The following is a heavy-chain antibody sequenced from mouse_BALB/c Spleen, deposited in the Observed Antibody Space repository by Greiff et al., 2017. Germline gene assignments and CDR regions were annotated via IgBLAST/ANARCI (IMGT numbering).Heavy chain of an antibody. Sequence: VQLQQSGAELVKPGASVKLSCKASGYTFTEYIIHWVKQRPGQGLEWIGWFYPGSGSIKYNEKFKDKATLTADKSSSTVYMEISSLTSDDSAVYVCAKHEAIWDGYDAMDYWGQGTSVTVSS. J-gene: IGHJ4*01. CDR3: AKHEAIWDGYDAMDY. D-gene: IGHD4-1*01. CDR1: GYTFTEYI. V-gene: IGHV1-62-2*01. CDR2: FYPGSGSI.